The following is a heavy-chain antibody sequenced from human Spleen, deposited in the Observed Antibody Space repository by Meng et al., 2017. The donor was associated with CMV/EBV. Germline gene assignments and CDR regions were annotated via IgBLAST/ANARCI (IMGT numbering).Heavy chain of an antibody. CDR3: AKVSDSSGYYYFDY. CDR1: GFTFSSFE. Sequence: LSLTCAASGFTFSSFEMNWVRQSPGRGLEWVSTISGSGGFTYYADSVKGRFTISRDNSKNTLYLQMNSLRAEDTAVYYCAKVSDSSGYYYFDYWGQGTLVTVSS. V-gene: IGHV3-23*01. J-gene: IGHJ4*02. CDR2: ISGSGGFT. D-gene: IGHD3-22*01.